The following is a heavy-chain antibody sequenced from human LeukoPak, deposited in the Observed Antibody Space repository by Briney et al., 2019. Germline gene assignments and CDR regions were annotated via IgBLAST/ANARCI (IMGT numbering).Heavy chain of an antibody. Sequence: GGSLRLSCAASGFTYSTYLMNWVRQAPGKGLEWVSGISGSGGSGSTYYADSVKGRFTISSDSSRNTLYLQMNSLRAEDTAVYYCAKGSYDSSGYYHFDHWGQGTLVTVSS. J-gene: IGHJ4*02. V-gene: IGHV3-23*01. D-gene: IGHD3-22*01. CDR2: ISGSGGSGST. CDR3: AKGSYDSSGYYHFDH. CDR1: GFTYSTYL.